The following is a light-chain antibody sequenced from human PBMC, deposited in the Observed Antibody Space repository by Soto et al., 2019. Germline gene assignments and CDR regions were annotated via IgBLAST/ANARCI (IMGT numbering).Light chain of an antibody. V-gene: IGLV2-14*01. Sequence: QSALTQPASVSGSPGQSITISCSGTNSDVGGYNYVSWYQQHTSKAPKLMIYDVSYRPSGISNRFSGSKSDNTASLTISGLQGEDEAEYYCSSYTNSSLYVFGAGTKFTVL. CDR2: DVS. CDR1: NSDVGGYNY. J-gene: IGLJ1*01. CDR3: SSYTNSSLYV.